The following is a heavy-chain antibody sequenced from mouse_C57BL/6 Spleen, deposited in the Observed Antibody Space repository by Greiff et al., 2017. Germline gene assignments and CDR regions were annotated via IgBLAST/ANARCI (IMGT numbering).Heavy chain of an antibody. CDR3: TIRNDVDWFAY. V-gene: IGHV1-15*01. Sequence: QVQLQQSGAELVRPGASVTLSCKASGYTFTDYEMHWVKQTPVHGLEWIGAIDPETGGTAYNQKFKGKVILTADKSSSTAYMELRSLTSEDSAVYYCTIRNDVDWFAYWGQGTLVTVSA. CDR2: IDPETGGT. J-gene: IGHJ3*01. CDR1: GYTFTDYE. D-gene: IGHD2-14*01.